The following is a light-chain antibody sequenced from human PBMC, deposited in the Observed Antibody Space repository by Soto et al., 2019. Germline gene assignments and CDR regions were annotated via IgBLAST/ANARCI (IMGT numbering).Light chain of an antibody. J-gene: IGLJ2*01. CDR1: SSNIGNNY. V-gene: IGLV1-51*01. CDR2: DNN. Sequence: QSALTQPPSVSAAPGQKVTISCSGSSSNIGNNYVSWYQHLAGTAPKLLIYDNNKRPSGIPDRFSGSKSGTSATLGITGLQTGDEADYYCGTWDSSLSAVVFGGGTKQTVL. CDR3: GTWDSSLSAVV.